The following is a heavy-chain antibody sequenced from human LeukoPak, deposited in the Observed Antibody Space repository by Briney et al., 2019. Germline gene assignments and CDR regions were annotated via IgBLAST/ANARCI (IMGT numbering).Heavy chain of an antibody. D-gene: IGHD1-14*01. CDR1: GGTFSSYA. V-gene: IGHV1-69*06. J-gene: IGHJ4*02. Sequence: SVKVSCKASGGTFSSYAISWVGQAPGQGLEWMGGIIPIFGTANYAQKFQGRVTITADKSTSTAYMELSSLRSEDTAVYYCARDVPGMYSGPFDYWGQGTLVTVSS. CDR3: ARDVPGMYSGPFDY. CDR2: IIPIFGTA.